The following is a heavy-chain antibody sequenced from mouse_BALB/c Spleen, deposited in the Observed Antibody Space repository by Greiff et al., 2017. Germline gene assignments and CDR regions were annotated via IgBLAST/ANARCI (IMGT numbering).Heavy chain of an antibody. J-gene: IGHJ2*01. CDR3: ARSDYYGSSPYY. Sequence: EVKVVESGGGLVQPGGSRKLSCAASGFTFSSFGMHWVRQAPEKGLEWVAYISSGSSTIYYADTVKGRFTISRDNPKNTLFLQMTSLRSEDTAMYYCARSDYYGSSPYYWGQGTTLTVSS. CDR1: GFTFSSFG. D-gene: IGHD1-1*01. CDR2: ISSGSSTI. V-gene: IGHV5-17*02.